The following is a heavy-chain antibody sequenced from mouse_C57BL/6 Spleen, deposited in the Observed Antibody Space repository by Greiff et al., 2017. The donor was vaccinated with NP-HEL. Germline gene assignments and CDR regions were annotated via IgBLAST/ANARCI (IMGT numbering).Heavy chain of an antibody. CDR3: ARDYDWYFDV. CDR1: GYSFTGYF. V-gene: IGHV1-20*01. D-gene: IGHD2-4*01. CDR2: INPYNGDT. Sequence: VQLKQSGPEVVKPGDSVKISCKASGYSFTGYFMNWVMQSHGKSLEWIGRINPYNGDTFYNQKFKGKATLTVDKSSSTAHMELRSLTSEDSAVYYCARDYDWYFDVWGTGTTVTVSS. J-gene: IGHJ1*03.